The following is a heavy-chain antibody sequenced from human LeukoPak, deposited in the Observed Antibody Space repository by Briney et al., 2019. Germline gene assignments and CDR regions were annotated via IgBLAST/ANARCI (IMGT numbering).Heavy chain of an antibody. CDR2: IYYSGST. D-gene: IGHD3-9*01. CDR1: GGSISSYY. Sequence: SPSETLSLTCTVSGGSISSYYWSWIRQPPGKGLEWIGYIYYSGSTNYNPSLKSRVTISVDTPKNQFSLKLSSVTAADTAVYYCARGLRYYDILTGFDYWGQGTLVTVSS. CDR3: ARGLRYYDILTGFDY. J-gene: IGHJ4*02. V-gene: IGHV4-59*01.